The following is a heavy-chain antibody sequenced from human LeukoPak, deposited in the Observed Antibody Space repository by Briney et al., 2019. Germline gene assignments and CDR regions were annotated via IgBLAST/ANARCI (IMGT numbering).Heavy chain of an antibody. Sequence: GGSLRLSCAASGFTFSNSGMNWVRQAPGKGLEWVSYISGGSSRINYADSVKGRFTISRDNAKKSLYLQMNSLRAEDTAVYYCAGSILTGYPNFDYWGQGTLVTVSS. J-gene: IGHJ4*02. CDR3: AGSILTGYPNFDY. CDR1: GFTFSNSG. V-gene: IGHV3-48*04. CDR2: ISGGSSRI. D-gene: IGHD3-9*01.